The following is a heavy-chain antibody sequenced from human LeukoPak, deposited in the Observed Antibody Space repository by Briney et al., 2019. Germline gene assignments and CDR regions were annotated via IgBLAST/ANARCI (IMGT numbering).Heavy chain of an antibody. CDR2: ISWNSGSI. CDR1: GFTFSSYG. D-gene: IGHD6-19*01. J-gene: IGHJ2*01. V-gene: IGHV3-9*01. CDR3: AKDDSSGWSGYFDL. Sequence: PGRSLRLSCTASGFTFSSYGMHWVRQAPGKGLEWVSGISWNSGSIGYADSVKGRFTISRDNAKNSLYLQMNSLRAEDTALYYCAKDDSSGWSGYFDLWGRGTLVTVSS.